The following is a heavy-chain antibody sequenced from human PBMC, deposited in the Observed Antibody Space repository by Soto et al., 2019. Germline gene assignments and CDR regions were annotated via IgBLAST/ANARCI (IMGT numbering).Heavy chain of an antibody. V-gene: IGHV3-30*18. CDR3: AKGGCSSTSCHYYFDY. CDR1: GFTFSSYG. CDR2: ISYDGSNK. Sequence: GGSLRLSCAASGFTFSSYGMHWVRQAPGKGLEWVAVISYDGSNKYYADSVKGRFTISRDNSKNTLYLQMNSLRAEDTAVYYCAKGGCSSTSCHYYFDYWGQGTLVTVSS. J-gene: IGHJ4*02. D-gene: IGHD2-2*01.